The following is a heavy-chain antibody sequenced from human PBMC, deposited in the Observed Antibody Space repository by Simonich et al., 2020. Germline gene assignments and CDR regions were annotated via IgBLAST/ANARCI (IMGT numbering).Heavy chain of an antibody. D-gene: IGHD1-1*01. Sequence: QVQLVQSGAEVKKPGASVKVSCKASGYTFTSYGISWVRQAPGQGLEWMGWISSDNGKPNYAQKLPGRVTMTTDTSTSTAYMELRSLRSDDTAVYYCARSTTGTTAFDIWGQGTMVTVSS. V-gene: IGHV1-18*01. CDR2: ISSDNGKP. J-gene: IGHJ3*02. CDR1: GYTFTSYG. CDR3: ARSTTGTTAFDI.